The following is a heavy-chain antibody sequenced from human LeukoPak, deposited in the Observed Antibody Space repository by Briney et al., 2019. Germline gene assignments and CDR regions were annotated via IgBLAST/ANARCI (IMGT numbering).Heavy chain of an antibody. CDR3: AREVGDSSSPGVFGP. D-gene: IGHD6-13*01. Sequence: SVKVSCKASGGTFSSYAISWVRQAPGQGLEWMGGIIPIFGTANYAQKFQGRVTITADESTSTAYMELSSLRSEDTAVYYCAREVGDSSSPGVFGPWGQGTLDTVSS. CDR2: IIPIFGTA. CDR1: GGTFSSYA. J-gene: IGHJ5*02. V-gene: IGHV1-69*13.